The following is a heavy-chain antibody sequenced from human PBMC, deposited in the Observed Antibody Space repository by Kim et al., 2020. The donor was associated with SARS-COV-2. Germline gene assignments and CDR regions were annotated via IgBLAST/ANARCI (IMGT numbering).Heavy chain of an antibody. Sequence: STNYDPSPKSRVTVTDNKSNNQFSLKLSSGTAADTAVYYCARSNYHWFDPWGQGTLVTVSS. V-gene: IGHV4-4*02. CDR2: ST. J-gene: IGHJ5*02. D-gene: IGHD4-4*01. CDR3: ARSNYHWFDP.